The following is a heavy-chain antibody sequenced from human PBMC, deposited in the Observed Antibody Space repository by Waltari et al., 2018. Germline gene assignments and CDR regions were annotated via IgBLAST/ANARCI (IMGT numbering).Heavy chain of an antibody. CDR2: ISYTGTT. V-gene: IGHV4-39*01. CDR3: ATYVGASIGTAAFDV. J-gene: IGHJ3*01. Sequence: QLHLQEAGPGLVKPSETLSLTCSVSGGSIISNRHYWAWIRQPPGKGLEWTATISYTGTTYYNPSLKSRVTISADTSKNQFSLKLSSVTAADTAVYYCATYVGASIGTAAFDVWGQGTMVTVSS. CDR1: GGSIISNRHY. D-gene: IGHD3-16*01.